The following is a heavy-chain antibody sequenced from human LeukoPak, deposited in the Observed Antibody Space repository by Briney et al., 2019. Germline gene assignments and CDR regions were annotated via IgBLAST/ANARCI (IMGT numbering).Heavy chain of an antibody. CDR1: GFTFSTYW. D-gene: IGHD3-22*01. Sequence: GGSLRLSCTTFGFTFSTYWMSWVRQAPGKGLEWVANIKQDGSEKHYVDAVKGRFTISRDNAKNSLYLQMNSLRAEDTALYYCARDQSLRYDSSYYFDYWGQGTLVTVSS. CDR3: ARDQSLRYDSSYYFDY. V-gene: IGHV3-7*03. J-gene: IGHJ4*02. CDR2: IKQDGSEK.